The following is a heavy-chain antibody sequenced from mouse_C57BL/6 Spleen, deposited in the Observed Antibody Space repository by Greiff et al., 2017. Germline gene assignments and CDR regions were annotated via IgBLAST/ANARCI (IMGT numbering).Heavy chain of an antibody. CDR2: INPYNGDT. CDR1: GYSFTGYF. CDR3: ARDSVRNYFDY. J-gene: IGHJ2*01. Sequence: EVKLQESGPELVKPGASVKISCKASGYSFTGYFMNWVMQSHGKGLEWIGSINPYNGDTFYNQKFKGKATLTVDKSSSTAHMELRSLTSEDSAVYYCARDSVRNYFDYWGQGTTLTVSS. D-gene: IGHD2-2*01. V-gene: IGHV1-20*01.